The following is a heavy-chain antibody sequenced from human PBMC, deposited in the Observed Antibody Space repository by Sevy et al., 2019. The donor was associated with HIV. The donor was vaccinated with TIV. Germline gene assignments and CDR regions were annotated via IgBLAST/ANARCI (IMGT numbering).Heavy chain of an antibody. V-gene: IGHV3-23*01. CDR3: AKDPNPYSSSWYDDY. Sequence: GGSRLSCAASGFTFSSYAMSWVCQAPGKGLEWVSAISGSGGSTYYADSVKGRFTISRDNSKNTLYLQMNSLRAEDTAVYYCAKDPNPYSSSWYDDYWGQGTLVTVSS. CDR2: ISGSGGST. J-gene: IGHJ4*02. CDR1: GFTFSSYA. D-gene: IGHD6-13*01.